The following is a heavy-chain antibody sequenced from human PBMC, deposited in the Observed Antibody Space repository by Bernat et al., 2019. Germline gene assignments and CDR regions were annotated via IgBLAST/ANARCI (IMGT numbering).Heavy chain of an antibody. CDR1: GYTFTSYY. V-gene: IGHV1-46*01. CDR2: INPSGGST. J-gene: IGHJ6*02. CDR3: ARSPRGQYGMDV. Sequence: QVQLVQSGAEVKKPGASVKVSCKASGYTFTSYYMHWVRQAPGQGLEWRGIINPSGGSTSYAQKYQGGGTMTRDTSTSTVYMELSSLRSEETAVYYWARSPRGQYGMDVWGQGTTVTVSS.